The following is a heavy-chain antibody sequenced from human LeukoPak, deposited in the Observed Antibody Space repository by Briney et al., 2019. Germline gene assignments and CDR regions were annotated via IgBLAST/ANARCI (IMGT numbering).Heavy chain of an antibody. V-gene: IGHV4-39*01. J-gene: IGHJ4*02. D-gene: IGHD5-18*01. Sequence: SETLSLTCTVSGGSISSSSYYWGWIRQPPGKGLEWIGSIYYSGSTYYNPSLKSRVTISVDTSKNQFSLKLSSVTAADTAVYYCASGFVDTAMVTLRKMATITRLGEVFDYWGQGTLVTVSS. CDR1: GGSISSSSYY. CDR2: IYYSGST. CDR3: ASGFVDTAMVTLRKMATITRLGEVFDY.